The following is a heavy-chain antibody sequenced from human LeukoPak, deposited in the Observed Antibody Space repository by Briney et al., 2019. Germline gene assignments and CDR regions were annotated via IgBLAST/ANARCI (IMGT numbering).Heavy chain of an antibody. D-gene: IGHD5-18*01. J-gene: IGHJ4*02. CDR1: GFTFDDYG. Sequence: PGGSLRLSCAASGFTFDDYGMSWVRQAPGKGLEWVSGINWNGGSTDYADSVKGRFTISRDNAKNSLYMQTNSLRAEDTALYYCARYRRGYSYGRRTFDYWGQGTLVTVPS. V-gene: IGHV3-20*04. CDR2: INWNGGST. CDR3: ARYRRGYSYGRRTFDY.